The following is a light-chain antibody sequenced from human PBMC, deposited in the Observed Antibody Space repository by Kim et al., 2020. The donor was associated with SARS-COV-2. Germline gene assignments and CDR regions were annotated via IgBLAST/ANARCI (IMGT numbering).Light chain of an antibody. Sequence: STLSASVGDRVTLHCRASQSVSRWLAWYQQKPGKAPKLLIYDGSNLQSGVPSRFSGSGSGTEFTLTISSLQPDDFAIYYCQHRQTFGQGTKVDIK. J-gene: IGKJ1*01. CDR2: DGS. CDR3: QHRQT. CDR1: QSVSRW. V-gene: IGKV1-5*01.